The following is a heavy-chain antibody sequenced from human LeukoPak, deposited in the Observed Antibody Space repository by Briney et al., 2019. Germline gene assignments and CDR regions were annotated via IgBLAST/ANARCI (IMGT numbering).Heavy chain of an antibody. D-gene: IGHD3-22*01. V-gene: IGHV4-39*01. CDR1: GGSISSSGYY. Sequence: SETLSLTCIVSGGSISSSGYYWGWIRQPPGKGLEWIGSIYYSGSTYYDPSLKSRVTISVDTSKNQFSLNLRSVTAGDTAVYYCARLLEYYDSRGYFAYWGQGTPVTVSS. J-gene: IGHJ4*02. CDR2: IYYSGST. CDR3: ARLLEYYDSRGYFAY.